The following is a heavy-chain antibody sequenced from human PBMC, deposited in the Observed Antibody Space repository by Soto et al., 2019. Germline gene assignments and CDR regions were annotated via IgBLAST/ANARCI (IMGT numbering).Heavy chain of an antibody. J-gene: IGHJ4*02. Sequence: QVQLVDSGGGVVQPGRSLRLSCAASGFIFSSYGMHWVRQAPGKGLEWVAGIWFDGSNKYYADSVKGRFTISRDNSRNTLYLQMNVVRAADTAVYYCARDAKSVETTGGLDYWGQGTLVTVSS. D-gene: IGHD1-26*01. V-gene: IGHV3-33*01. CDR2: IWFDGSNK. CDR3: ARDAKSVETTGGLDY. CDR1: GFIFSSYG.